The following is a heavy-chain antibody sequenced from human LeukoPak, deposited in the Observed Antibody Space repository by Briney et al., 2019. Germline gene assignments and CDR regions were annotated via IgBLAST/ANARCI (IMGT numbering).Heavy chain of an antibody. CDR1: GYTFTSYD. J-gene: IGHJ2*01. V-gene: IGHV1-8*03. D-gene: IGHD2-2*01. CDR3: ARGGRPLHIVVVPAATWYFDL. CDR2: MNPNSGNT. Sequence: ASVKVSCKASGYTFTSYDINWVRQATGQGLEWMGWMNPNSGNTGYAQKFQGRVTITRNTSISTAYMELSSLRSEDTAVYYCARGGRPLHIVVVPAATWYFDLWGRGTLVTVSS.